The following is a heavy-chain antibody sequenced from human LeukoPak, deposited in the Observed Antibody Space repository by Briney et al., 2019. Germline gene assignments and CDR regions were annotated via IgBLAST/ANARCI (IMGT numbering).Heavy chain of an antibody. CDR1: GFTVSSNY. Sequence: PGGSLRLSCAASGFTVSSNYMSWVRPAPGKGLEWVSVIYSGGSTYYADSVKGRFTISRDNSKNTLYLQMNSLRAEDTAVYYCARGRRRVLLWFGELDYWGQGTLVTVSS. V-gene: IGHV3-66*01. CDR2: IYSGGST. CDR3: ARGRRRVLLWFGELDY. D-gene: IGHD3-10*01. J-gene: IGHJ4*02.